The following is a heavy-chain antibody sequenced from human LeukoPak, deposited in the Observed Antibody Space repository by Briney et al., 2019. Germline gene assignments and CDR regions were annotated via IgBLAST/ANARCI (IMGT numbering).Heavy chain of an antibody. J-gene: IGHJ5*01. V-gene: IGHV3-33*06. Sequence: GRSLRLSCAPSGFTFSSYGIHWVRQAPGKWLEWVAVIGYDGSNKYYAGSVKGRFTISRDNSKNTLYLQMNSLRAEYTAVYYCAKEIAAAPNWFDPWGQGTLVTVSS. CDR1: GFTFSSYG. D-gene: IGHD6-13*01. CDR3: AKEIAAAPNWFDP. CDR2: IGYDGSNK.